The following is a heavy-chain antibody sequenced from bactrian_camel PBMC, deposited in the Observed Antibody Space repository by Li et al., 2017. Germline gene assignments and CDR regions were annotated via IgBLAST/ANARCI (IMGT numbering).Heavy chain of an antibody. CDR2: IYTDGSGP. V-gene: IGHV3S10*01. D-gene: IGHD2*01. Sequence: DVQLVESGGRLVQPGGSLRLSCAATGFTFSSYDISWVRQAPGKGLEWASSIYTDGSGPYYAESVKGRLTMSSDKATNTVYLQMNSLKPEDTAVYYCAAEPYCSGGYTMGQGTQVTVS. CDR1: GFTFSSYD. J-gene: IGHJ4*01.